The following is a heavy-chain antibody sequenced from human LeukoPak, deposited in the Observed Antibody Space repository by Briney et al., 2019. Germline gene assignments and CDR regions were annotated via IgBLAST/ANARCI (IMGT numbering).Heavy chain of an antibody. D-gene: IGHD5-18*01. V-gene: IGHV1-18*01. J-gene: IGHJ4*02. CDR3: ARIGLGLQLWLYDY. Sequence: ASVTVSCKASGYTFTSYGISWVRQAPGQGLEWMGWISAYNGNTNYAQKLQGRVTMTTDTSTSTACMELRSLRSDDTAVYYCARIGLGLQLWLYDYWGQGTLVTVSS. CDR1: GYTFTSYG. CDR2: ISAYNGNT.